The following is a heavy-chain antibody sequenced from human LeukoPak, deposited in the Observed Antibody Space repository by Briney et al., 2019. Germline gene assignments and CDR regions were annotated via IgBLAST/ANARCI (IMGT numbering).Heavy chain of an antibody. J-gene: IGHJ4*02. V-gene: IGHV3-9*01. D-gene: IGHD3-10*01. CDR1: RFTFGDFA. CDR2: ISWNSGSI. CDR3: AKMVRGVIFDY. Sequence: PGRSLRLSCAASRFTFGDFAMHWVRQAPGKGLEWVSGISWNSGSIGYADSVKGRFTISRDNAKNSLYLQMNSLRAEDTAFYFCAKMVRGVIFDYWGQGTLVTVSS.